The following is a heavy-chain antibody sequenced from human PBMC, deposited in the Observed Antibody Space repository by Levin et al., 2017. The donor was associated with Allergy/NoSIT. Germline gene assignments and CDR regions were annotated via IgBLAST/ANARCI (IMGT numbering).Heavy chain of an antibody. D-gene: IGHD5-24*01. CDR1: GGSVSSGSYY. CDR2: IYYSGST. CDR3: ARGDKATTRYQQDY. J-gene: IGHJ4*02. Sequence: SETLSLTCTVSGGSVSSGSYYWSWIRQPPGKGLEWIGYIYYSGSTNYNPSLKSRVTISVDTSKNQFSLKLSSVTAADTAVYYCARGDKATTRYQQDYWGQGTLVTVSS. V-gene: IGHV4-61*01.